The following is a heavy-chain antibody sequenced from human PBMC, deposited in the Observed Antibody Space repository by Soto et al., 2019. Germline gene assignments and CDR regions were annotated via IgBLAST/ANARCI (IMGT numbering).Heavy chain of an antibody. CDR2: INSDGSST. CDR1: GFTFSSYW. Sequence: PGGSLRLSCAASGFTFSSYWMHWVRQAPGKGLVWVPRINSDGSSTSYADSVKGRFNISRDNAKNTLYLQMNSLRAEDTAVYYCAREVGGYYYFFGGNWFDPWGQGTLVTVSS. V-gene: IGHV3-74*01. J-gene: IGHJ5*02. D-gene: IGHD3-3*01. CDR3: AREVGGYYYFFGGNWFDP.